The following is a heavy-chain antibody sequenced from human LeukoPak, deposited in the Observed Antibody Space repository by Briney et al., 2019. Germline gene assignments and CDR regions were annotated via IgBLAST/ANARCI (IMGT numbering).Heavy chain of an antibody. J-gene: IGHJ6*02. CDR3: ARAVRSSGWYGGYYYYGMDV. CDR1: GFTVSSNY. V-gene: IGHV3-13*01. CDR2: IGTAGDT. D-gene: IGHD6-19*01. Sequence: GGSLRLSCAASGFTVSSNYMSWVRQATGKGLEWVSAIGTAGDTYYPGSVKGRFTISRENAKNSLYLQMNSLRAGDTAVYYCARAVRSSGWYGGYYYYGMDVWGQGTTVTVSS.